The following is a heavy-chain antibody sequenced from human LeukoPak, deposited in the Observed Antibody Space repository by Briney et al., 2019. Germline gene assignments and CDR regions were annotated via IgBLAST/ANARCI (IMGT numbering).Heavy chain of an antibody. CDR1: GGTFSSYA. CDR2: IIPIFGTA. D-gene: IGHD3-3*01. J-gene: IGHJ4*02. CDR3: ARDPERDDFWSGYPHGPFDY. V-gene: IGHV1-69*13. Sequence: SVKVSCKASGGTFSSYAISWVRQAPGQGLEWMGGIIPIFGTANYAQKFQGRVTITADESTSTAYMELSRLRSDDTAVYYCARDPERDDFWSGYPHGPFDYWGQGTLVTVSS.